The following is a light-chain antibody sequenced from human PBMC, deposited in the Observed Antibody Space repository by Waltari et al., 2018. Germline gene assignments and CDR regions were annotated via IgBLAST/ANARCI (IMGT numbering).Light chain of an antibody. CDR1: SSAIRTYNS. Sequence: SALTQPASVSGPPGQSITISCTGTSSAIRTYNSVSWYQEYPGKAPKLIIYEATKRPSGVSDRFSASKSGNTASLTISGLQADDEADYSCCSYAGGTAYVFGTGTRVTVL. CDR2: EAT. CDR3: CSYAGGTAYV. J-gene: IGLJ1*01. V-gene: IGLV2-23*01.